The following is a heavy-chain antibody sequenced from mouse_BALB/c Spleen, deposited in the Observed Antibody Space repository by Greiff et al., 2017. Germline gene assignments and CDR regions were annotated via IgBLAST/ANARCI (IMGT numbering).Heavy chain of an antibody. CDR1: GYAFTNYL. V-gene: IGHV1-54*01. CDR2: INPGSGGT. D-gene: IGHD1-2*01. CDR3: ARGGYYGLDY. J-gene: IGHJ2*01. Sequence: VQLQQSGAELVRPGTSVKVSCKASGYAFTNYLIEWVKQRPGQGLEWIGVINPGSGGTNYNEKFKGKATLTADKSSSTAYMQLSSLTSDDSAVYFCARGGYYGLDYWGQGTTLTVSS.